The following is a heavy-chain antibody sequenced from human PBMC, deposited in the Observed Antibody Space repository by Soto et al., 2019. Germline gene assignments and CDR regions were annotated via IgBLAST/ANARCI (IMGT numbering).Heavy chain of an antibody. CDR1: GGTFSSYA. J-gene: IGHJ6*02. CDR3: ARDLPAGTHYYYGMDV. V-gene: IGHV1-69*13. D-gene: IGHD6-13*01. Sequence: PVKVSCKASGGTFSSYAISWVRQAPGQGLEWMGGIIPIFGTANYAQKFQGRVTITADESTSTAYMELSSLRSEDTAVYYCARDLPAGTHYYYGMDVWGQGTTVTVSS. CDR2: IIPIFGTA.